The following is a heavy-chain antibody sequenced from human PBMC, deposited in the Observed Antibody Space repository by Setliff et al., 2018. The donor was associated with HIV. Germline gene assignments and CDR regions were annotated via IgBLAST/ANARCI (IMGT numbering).Heavy chain of an antibody. CDR1: GFTFSTYS. V-gene: IGHV4-34*01. CDR3: ARGVRDNSGWSSYYFDY. CDR2: VTHSGRT. Sequence: GSLRLSCAASGFTFSTYSLNWIRQPPGKGLEWIGEVTHSGRTNYNPSLESRVTTSVDTSKKQFSLRLTSVTAADTAVYYCARGVRDNSGWSSYYFDYWGQGTLVTVSS. D-gene: IGHD6-19*01. J-gene: IGHJ4*02.